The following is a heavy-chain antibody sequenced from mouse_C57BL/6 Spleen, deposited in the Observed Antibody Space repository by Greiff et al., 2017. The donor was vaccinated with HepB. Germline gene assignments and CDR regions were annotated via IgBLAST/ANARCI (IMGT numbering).Heavy chain of an antibody. J-gene: IGHJ3*01. V-gene: IGHV1-64*01. CDR2: IHPNSGST. D-gene: IGHD1-1*01. CDR1: GYTFTSYW. CDR3: ARDYYGSSPAWFAY. Sequence: QVQLQQPGAELVKPGASVKLSCKASGYTFTSYWMHWVKQRPGQGLEWIGIIHPNSGSTNYNEKFKSKATLTVDKSSSTAYMQLSSLTSEDSAVYYCARDYYGSSPAWFAYWGQGTLVTVSA.